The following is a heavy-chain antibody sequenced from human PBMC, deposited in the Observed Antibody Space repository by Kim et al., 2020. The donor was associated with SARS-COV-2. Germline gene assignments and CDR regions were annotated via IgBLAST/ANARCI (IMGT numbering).Heavy chain of an antibody. D-gene: IGHD3-22*01. J-gene: IGHJ4*02. Sequence: KFQGRVTMTRDTSINTAYMELSRLRSDDTAVYYCATTYYYDSSGYYYFDYWGQGTLVTVSS. V-gene: IGHV1-2*02. CDR3: ATTYYYDSSGYYYFDY.